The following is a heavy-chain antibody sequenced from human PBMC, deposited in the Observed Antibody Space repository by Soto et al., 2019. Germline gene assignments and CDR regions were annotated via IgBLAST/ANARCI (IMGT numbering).Heavy chain of an antibody. CDR1: GGSISSGGYS. CDR2: IYHSGST. V-gene: IGHV4-30-2*01. CDR3: ARRGCSSTSCYRTTGWFDP. D-gene: IGHD2-2*01. Sequence: SETLSLTCTVSGGSISSGGYSWSWIRQPPGKGLEWIGYIYHSGSTYYNPSLKSRVTISLDRSKNHFSLKLSSVSAADTAVYYCARRGCSSTSCYRTTGWFDPWGQGTLVTVSS. J-gene: IGHJ5*02.